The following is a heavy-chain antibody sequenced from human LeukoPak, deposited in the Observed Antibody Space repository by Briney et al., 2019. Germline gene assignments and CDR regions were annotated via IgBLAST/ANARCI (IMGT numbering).Heavy chain of an antibody. CDR3: ARALPNDILTGYSPGLFDY. J-gene: IGHJ4*02. V-gene: IGHV3-48*03. CDR2: VSSSGSTI. Sequence: GGSLRLSCAASGFTFSSYEMNWVRQAPGKGLEWVSYVSSSGSTIYYADSVKGRFTISRDNAKNSLYLQMNSLRAEDTAVYYCARALPNDILTGYSPGLFDYWGQGTLVTVSS. D-gene: IGHD3-9*01. CDR1: GFTFSSYE.